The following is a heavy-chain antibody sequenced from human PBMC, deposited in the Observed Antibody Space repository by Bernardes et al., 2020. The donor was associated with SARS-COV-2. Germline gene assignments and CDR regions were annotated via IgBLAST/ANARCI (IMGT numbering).Heavy chain of an antibody. J-gene: IGHJ4*02. Sequence: GGSLRLSCAGSGFTFSRFTMHWVRQVPGRGLEWVSFIDRNSRVTQYSESVRGRFTISRDNSENSLYLEMDSLRPEDTAFYYCAKELDCGGGHCYFFDSWGRGTPVTVSS. CDR3: AKELDCGGGHCYFFDS. CDR2: IDRNSRVT. V-gene: IGHV3-43*01. CDR1: GFTFSRFT. D-gene: IGHD2-15*01.